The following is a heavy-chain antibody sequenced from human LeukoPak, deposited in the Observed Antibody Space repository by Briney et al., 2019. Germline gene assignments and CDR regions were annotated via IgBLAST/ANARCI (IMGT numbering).Heavy chain of an antibody. J-gene: IGHJ4*02. D-gene: IGHD3-10*01. Sequence: GGSLRLSCAASGFTFSSYAMSWVRQAPGKGLEWVSYISSSGSTIYYADSVKGRFTISRDNAKNSLYLQMNSLRAEDTAVYYCASLPTSYYGSGSYYHPLDYWGQGTLVTVSS. V-gene: IGHV3-48*03. CDR1: GFTFSSYA. CDR3: ASLPTSYYGSGSYYHPLDY. CDR2: ISSSGSTI.